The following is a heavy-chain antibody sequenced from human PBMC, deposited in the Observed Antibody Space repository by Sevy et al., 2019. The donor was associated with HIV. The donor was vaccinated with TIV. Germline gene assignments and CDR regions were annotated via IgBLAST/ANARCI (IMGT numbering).Heavy chain of an antibody. CDR1: GYTFTSYG. J-gene: IGHJ4*02. CDR3: ARGDCEYDGSGSNKLPRDY. D-gene: IGHD3-10*01. Sequence: ASVKVSCKASGYTFTSYGISWVRQAPGQGLEWMGWISAYNGNTNYAQKLQGRVTMTTDTSTSTAYMELRSLRSDDTAVYYCARGDCEYDGSGSNKLPRDYWGQGTLVTVSS. V-gene: IGHV1-18*01. CDR2: ISAYNGNT.